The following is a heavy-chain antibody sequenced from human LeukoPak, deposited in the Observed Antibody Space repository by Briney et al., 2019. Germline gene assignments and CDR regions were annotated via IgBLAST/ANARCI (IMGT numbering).Heavy chain of an antibody. J-gene: IGHJ3*02. V-gene: IGHV3-30*01. Sequence: PGRSLRLSCAASGFTFSSYAMHWVRQAPGKGLEWVAVISYDGSNKYYADSVKGRFTISRDNSKNTLYLQMNRLRAEDTAVYYCARSGHGVSGAFDIWGQGTMVTVSS. D-gene: IGHD2-8*01. CDR1: GFTFSSYA. CDR2: ISYDGSNK. CDR3: ARSGHGVSGAFDI.